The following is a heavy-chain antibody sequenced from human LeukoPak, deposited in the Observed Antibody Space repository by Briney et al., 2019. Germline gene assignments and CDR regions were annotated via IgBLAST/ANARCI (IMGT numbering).Heavy chain of an antibody. J-gene: IGHJ6*03. V-gene: IGHV4-4*02. Sequence: SETLSLTCAVSGGSISSSNWWSWVRQPPGKGLEWIGEIYHSGSTNYNPSLKSRVTISVDKSKNRFSLKLSSVTAADTAVYYCAREMLQQQLPTHYYYMDVWGKGTTVTISS. CDR1: GGSISSSNW. D-gene: IGHD6-13*01. CDR2: IYHSGST. CDR3: AREMLQQQLPTHYYYMDV.